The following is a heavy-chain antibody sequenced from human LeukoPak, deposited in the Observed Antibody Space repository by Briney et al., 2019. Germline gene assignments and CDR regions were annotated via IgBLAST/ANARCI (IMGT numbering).Heavy chain of an antibody. D-gene: IGHD6-19*01. CDR3: ARDFGGEQWLALDY. V-gene: IGHV3-21*01. J-gene: IGHJ4*02. CDR1: GFTFSSYS. CDR2: ISSSSSYI. Sequence: PGGSLRLSCAASGFTFSSYSMNWVRQAPGKVLEWVSSISSSSSYIYYADSVKGRFTISRDNAKNSLYLQMNSLRAEDTAVYYCARDFGGEQWLALDYWGQGTLVTVSS.